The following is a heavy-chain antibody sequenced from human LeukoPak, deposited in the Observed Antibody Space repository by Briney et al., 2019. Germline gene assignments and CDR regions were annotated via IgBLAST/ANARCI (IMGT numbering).Heavy chain of an antibody. CDR3: ARASPVYGDFDY. Sequence: GESLRLSCALSGLTVNDNYMSWVRQAPGKGLEWVSLIFPDGQTYYADFVQGRFSISRDMSRNILFLDMSSLRAEDTAVFFCARASPVYGDFDYWGQGTLVTVSS. CDR1: GLTVNDNY. V-gene: IGHV3-53*01. D-gene: IGHD4-17*01. CDR2: IFPDGQT. J-gene: IGHJ4*02.